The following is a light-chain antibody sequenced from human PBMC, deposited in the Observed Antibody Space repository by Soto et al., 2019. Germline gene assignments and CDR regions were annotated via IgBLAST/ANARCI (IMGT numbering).Light chain of an antibody. J-gene: IGLJ1*01. CDR2: DVS. V-gene: IGLV2-11*01. CDR3: CSYAGSYFYV. Sequence: QSVLTQPRSVSGSPGQSVTISCTGTSSDVGGYTYVSWYQQHPGKAPKLMIYDVSKRPSGVPDRFSVSKSGNTASLTISGLPAEDEADYYCCSYAGSYFYVFGTGTKLTVL. CDR1: SSDVGGYTY.